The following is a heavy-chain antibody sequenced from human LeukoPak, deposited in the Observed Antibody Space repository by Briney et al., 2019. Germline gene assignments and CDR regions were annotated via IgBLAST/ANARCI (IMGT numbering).Heavy chain of an antibody. CDR2: ISAYNGNT. CDR1: GYTFTSYG. Sequence: ASVKVSCKASGYTFTSYGISWVRQASGQGLEWMGWISAYNGNTNYAQKLQGRVTMTTDTSTSTAYMELRSLRSDDTAVYYCARKRGLRGVIDGLYYYGMDVWGQGTTVTVSS. D-gene: IGHD3-10*01. CDR3: ARKRGLRGVIDGLYYYGMDV. V-gene: IGHV1-18*01. J-gene: IGHJ6*02.